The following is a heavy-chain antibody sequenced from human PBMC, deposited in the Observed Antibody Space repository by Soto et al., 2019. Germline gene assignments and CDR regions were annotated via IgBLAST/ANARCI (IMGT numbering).Heavy chain of an antibody. CDR2: IIPMFGTA. Sequence: QVQLVQSGAEETKPESSVKVSCKAPGGTFSTYAISWVRQAPGQGLEWMGGIIPMFGTANYAQRFQDRVTITTEESTNTVYMELSSLRSEDTAVYFCASGIQLWLRRINDGYTGWGQGTLVTVSS. D-gene: IGHD5-18*01. J-gene: IGHJ4*02. V-gene: IGHV1-69*05. CDR3: ASGIQLWLRRINDGYTG. CDR1: GGTFSTYA.